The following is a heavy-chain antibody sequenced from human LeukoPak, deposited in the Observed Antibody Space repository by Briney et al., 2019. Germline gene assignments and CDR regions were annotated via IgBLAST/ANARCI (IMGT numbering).Heavy chain of an antibody. D-gene: IGHD5-12*01. Sequence: PGGSLRLSCAASGFTFSSYWMSWVRQAPGKGLEWVANIKQDGSEEYYVDSVKGRFTISRDDAKNSLYLQMNSLRAEDTAVYYCARLEVTVVATIDYWGQGTLVTVSS. J-gene: IGHJ4*02. CDR2: IKQDGSEE. V-gene: IGHV3-7*01. CDR1: GFTFSSYW. CDR3: ARLEVTVVATIDY.